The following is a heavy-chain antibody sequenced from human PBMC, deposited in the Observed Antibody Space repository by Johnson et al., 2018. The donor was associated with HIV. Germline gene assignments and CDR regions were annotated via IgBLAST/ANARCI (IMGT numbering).Heavy chain of an antibody. CDR1: GFTFSIYW. J-gene: IGHJ3*02. V-gene: IGHV3-7*03. CDR2: IKQDGSEK. D-gene: IGHD2-21*02. Sequence: EVQVVESGGGLVQPGGSLRLSCAASGFTFSIYWMNWVRQAPGKGLEWVANIKQDGSEKYSVDSVKGRFTISRDNFKNTLYLQMNSLRTEDTALYYCVRVGNVCGGDCYSGVDAYDICGHGTVVIVSS. CDR3: VRVGNVCGGDCYSGVDAYDI.